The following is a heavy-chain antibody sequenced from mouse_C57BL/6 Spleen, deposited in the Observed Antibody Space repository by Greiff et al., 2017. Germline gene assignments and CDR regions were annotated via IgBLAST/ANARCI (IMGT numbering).Heavy chain of an antibody. CDR2: IDPANVNT. J-gene: IGHJ4*01. V-gene: IGHV14-3*01. CDR3: ARTGLYYGNYGYAMDY. Sequence: VQLQQSVAELVRPGASVKLSCTASGFNIKNTYMHWVKQRPEQGLEWIGRIDPANVNTKSAPTFQGKATITADTSSNSAYLQLSRLPSEDTAISYCARTGLYYGNYGYAMDYWGQGTSVTVSS. D-gene: IGHD2-1*01. CDR1: GFNIKNTY.